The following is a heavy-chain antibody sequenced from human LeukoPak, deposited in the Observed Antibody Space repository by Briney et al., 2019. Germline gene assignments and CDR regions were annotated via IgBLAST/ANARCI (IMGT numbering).Heavy chain of an antibody. CDR3: ARGVDL. Sequence: KPSETLSLTCGVSSGSLSGYYWRWIRKPPGGGLEWLGEITHSGSPNYNPSLKSRVTISGDTSKKQFSLNLKSVTAADTGVYYCARGVDLWGRGTPVTVSS. CDR1: SGSLSGYY. V-gene: IGHV4-34*01. CDR2: ITHSGSP. J-gene: IGHJ2*01.